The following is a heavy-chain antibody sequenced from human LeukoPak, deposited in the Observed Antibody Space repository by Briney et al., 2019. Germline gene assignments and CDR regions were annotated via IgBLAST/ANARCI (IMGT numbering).Heavy chain of an antibody. CDR3: ARGQKQWLVNYYYYYMDV. CDR2: MNPNSGNT. V-gene: IGHV1-8*03. CDR1: GYIFTSYD. D-gene: IGHD6-19*01. Sequence: ASVKVSCKASGYIFTSYDINWVRQATGQGLEWMGWMNPNSGNTGYAQKFQGRVTITRNTSISTAYMELSSLRSEDTAVYYCARGQKQWLVNYYYYYMDVWGKGTTVTVSS. J-gene: IGHJ6*03.